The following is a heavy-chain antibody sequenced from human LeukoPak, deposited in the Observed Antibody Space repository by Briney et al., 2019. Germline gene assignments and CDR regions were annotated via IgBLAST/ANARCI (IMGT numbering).Heavy chain of an antibody. Sequence: PGGSLRLSCAASGFTFSSYSMNWVRQAPGKGLEWVSSISSSSSYIYYADSVKGRFTISRDNAKNSLYLQMNRLRAEDTAVYYCARVSVAYTVLDAFDIWGPGTMVTVSS. J-gene: IGHJ3*02. CDR2: ISSSSSYI. CDR3: ARVSVAYTVLDAFDI. V-gene: IGHV3-21*01. D-gene: IGHD6-19*01. CDR1: GFTFSSYS.